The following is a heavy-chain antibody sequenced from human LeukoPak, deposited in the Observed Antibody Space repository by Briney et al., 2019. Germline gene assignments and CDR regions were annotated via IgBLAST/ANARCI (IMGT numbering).Heavy chain of an antibody. CDR3: ARDLWLLYGGNSGGY. J-gene: IGHJ4*02. D-gene: IGHD4-23*01. CDR2: ISSSGSTI. Sequence: GGSLRLSCAASGFTFSSYEMNWVRQATGKGLEWLSYISSSGSTIYYADSVKGRFTISRDNAKNSLYLQMNSLRAEDTAVYYCARDLWLLYGGNSGGYWGQGTLVTVSS. V-gene: IGHV3-48*03. CDR1: GFTFSSYE.